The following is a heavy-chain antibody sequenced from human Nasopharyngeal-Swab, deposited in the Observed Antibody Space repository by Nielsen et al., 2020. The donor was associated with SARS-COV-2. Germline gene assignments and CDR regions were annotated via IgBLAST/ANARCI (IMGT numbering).Heavy chain of an antibody. CDR3: AKDSGLLWFGISDY. V-gene: IGHV3-30*02. Sequence: GESLEISWAASGFILSSYGMHWVRQAPGKGLEWVAFIRYDGSNKYYADSVKGRFTISRDNSKNTLYLQMNSLRAEDTAVYYCAKDSGLLWFGISDYWGQGTLVTVSS. J-gene: IGHJ4*02. D-gene: IGHD3-10*01. CDR2: IRYDGSNK. CDR1: GFILSSYG.